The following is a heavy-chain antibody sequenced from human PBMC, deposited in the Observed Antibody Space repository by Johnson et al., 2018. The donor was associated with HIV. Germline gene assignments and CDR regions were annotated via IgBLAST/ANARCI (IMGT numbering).Heavy chain of an antibody. CDR2: ISGSGGST. J-gene: IGHJ3*02. CDR1: GFTFSSYA. CDR3: AKDKSGSHSWIRFAFDI. V-gene: IGHV3-23*04. D-gene: IGHD1-26*01. Sequence: VQVVESGGGLVQPGGSLRLSCAASGFTFSSYAMSWVRQAPGKGLEWVSAISGSGGSTYYADSVKGRFTISRDNSKNTLYLQMNSLRAEDTAVYYCAKDKSGSHSWIRFAFDIWGQGTMVIVSS.